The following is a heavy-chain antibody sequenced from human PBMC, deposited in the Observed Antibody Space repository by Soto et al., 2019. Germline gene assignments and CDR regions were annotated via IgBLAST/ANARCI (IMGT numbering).Heavy chain of an antibody. Sequence: GGSLRLSCAASGFTFSSYWMHWIRQAPGKGLVWVSRINSDGSSTSYADSVKGRFTISRDNAKNTLYLQMNSLRAEDTAVYYCAREDIVVVTDATRMAYYYYGMDVWGQGTTVTVSS. CDR1: GFTFSSYW. D-gene: IGHD2-2*01. CDR3: AREDIVVVTDATRMAYYYYGMDV. V-gene: IGHV3-74*01. J-gene: IGHJ6*02. CDR2: INSDGSST.